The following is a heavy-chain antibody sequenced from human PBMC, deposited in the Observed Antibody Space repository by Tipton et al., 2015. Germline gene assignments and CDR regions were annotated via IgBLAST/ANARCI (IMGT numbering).Heavy chain of an antibody. CDR3: ARSRYTVTPDS. J-gene: IGHJ4*02. D-gene: IGHD4-17*01. Sequence: TLSLTCAVSGYSISSGYYWSWIRQPPGKGLEWIGSFFHSGNTFHNPSLRSRVIISVDTSKNQISLTLTSVTAADTAVYYCARSRYTVTPDSWGQGTLVTVSS. CDR2: FFHSGNT. V-gene: IGHV4-38-2*01. CDR1: GYSISSGYY.